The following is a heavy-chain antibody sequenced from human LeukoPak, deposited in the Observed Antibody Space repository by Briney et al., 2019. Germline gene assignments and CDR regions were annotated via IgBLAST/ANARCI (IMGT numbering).Heavy chain of an antibody. V-gene: IGHV1-69*13. CDR2: IIPIFGTA. J-gene: IGHJ4*02. CDR1: GYTFTGYY. Sequence: ASVKVSCKASGYTFTGYYMHWVRQAPGQGLEWMGGIIPIFGTANYAQKFQGRVTITADESTSTAYMELSSLRSEDTAVYYCARDRGSKITMVRGTLDYWGQGTLVTVSS. D-gene: IGHD3-10*01. CDR3: ARDRGSKITMVRGTLDY.